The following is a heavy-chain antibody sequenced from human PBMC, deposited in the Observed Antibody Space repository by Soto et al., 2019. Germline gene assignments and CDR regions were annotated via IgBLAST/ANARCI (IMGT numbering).Heavy chain of an antibody. V-gene: IGHV1-2*02. CDR3: ARVFRYDDYSGYGMDV. CDR1: GYTFTGYY. D-gene: IGHD4-4*01. Sequence: ASVKVSCKASGYTFTGYYMHWVRQAPGQGLEWMGWINPNSGGTNYAQKFQGRVTMTRDTSISTAYMELSRLRSDDTAVYYCARVFRYDDYSGYGMDVWGQGTTVTVSS. CDR2: INPNSGGT. J-gene: IGHJ6*02.